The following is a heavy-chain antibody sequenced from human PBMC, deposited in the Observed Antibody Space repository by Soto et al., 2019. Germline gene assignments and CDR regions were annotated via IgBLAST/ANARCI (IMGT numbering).Heavy chain of an antibody. J-gene: IGHJ6*02. CDR3: ARTPATVTTREPYGMDV. CDR2: IYYSGST. V-gene: IGHV4-59*01. CDR1: GGSISSYY. Sequence: SETLSLTCTVSGGSISSYYWSWIRQPPGKGLEWIGYIYYSGSTNYNPSLKSRVTISVDTSKNQFSLKLSSVTAADTAVHYCARTPATVTTREPYGMDVWGQGTTVTVSS. D-gene: IGHD4-17*01.